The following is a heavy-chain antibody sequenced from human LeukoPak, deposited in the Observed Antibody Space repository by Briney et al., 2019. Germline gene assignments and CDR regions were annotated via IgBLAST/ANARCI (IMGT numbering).Heavy chain of an antibody. CDR3: ARGPEDDTVSHFDY. CDR2: IYYSGST. D-gene: IGHD4-17*01. CDR1: GGSISSGGYY. V-gene: IGHV4-31*03. J-gene: IGHJ4*02. Sequence: PSETLSLTCTVSGGSISSGGYYWSWIRQHPGKGLEWIGYIYYSGSTYYNPSLKSRVTISVDTSKNQFSLKLSSVTAADTAVYYCARGPEDDTVSHFDYWGQGTLDTVSS.